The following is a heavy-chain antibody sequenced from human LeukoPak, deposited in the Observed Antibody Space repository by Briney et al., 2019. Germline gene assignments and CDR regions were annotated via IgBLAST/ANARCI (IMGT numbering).Heavy chain of an antibody. V-gene: IGHV3-53*01. J-gene: IGHJ4*02. Sequence: GGSLRLSCAASGFTVSSNYMSWVRQAPGKGLEWVSVIYTDDSTYYAVSVKGRFTISRDNSRNPLYLQMNSPRAEDTAVYYCARDAPYYCDSSGYYSYWGQGTLVTVSS. CDR3: ARDAPYYCDSSGYYSY. D-gene: IGHD3-22*01. CDR1: GFTVSSNY. CDR2: IYTDDST.